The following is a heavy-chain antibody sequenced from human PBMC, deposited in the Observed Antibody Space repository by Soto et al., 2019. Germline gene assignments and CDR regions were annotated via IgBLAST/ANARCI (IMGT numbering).Heavy chain of an antibody. CDR2: IKEDGSER. V-gene: IGHV3-7*03. J-gene: IGHJ4*02. D-gene: IGHD3-3*01. CDR3: ARDVGPVTIFGEALSGYFDF. CDR1: VFSFGNYW. Sequence: GGSLRLSCAVSVFSFGNYWMSWVRQAPGKGLEWLASIKEDGSERYYLDSVKGRFTISRDNAKDSLSLQMNSLRGEDTAFYYCARDVGPVTIFGEALSGYFDFWGQGTLVTVSS.